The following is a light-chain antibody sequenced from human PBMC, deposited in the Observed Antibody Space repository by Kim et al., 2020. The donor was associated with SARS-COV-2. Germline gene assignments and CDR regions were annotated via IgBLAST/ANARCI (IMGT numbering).Light chain of an antibody. J-gene: IGLJ1*01. Sequence: QSALTQPASVSGSPGQSITISCTGTSSDVGAYNYVSWYQQNPGKAPKLKIYDVRNRPSGVSNRFSGSKSDNTASLTISGLQAEDEADYYCSSYTTSNTYVFGSGTKVTVL. CDR2: DVR. CDR3: SSYTTSNTYV. V-gene: IGLV2-14*03. CDR1: SSDVGAYNY.